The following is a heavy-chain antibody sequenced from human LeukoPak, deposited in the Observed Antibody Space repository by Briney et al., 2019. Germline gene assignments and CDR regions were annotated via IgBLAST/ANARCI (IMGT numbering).Heavy chain of an antibody. Sequence: KPSETLSLTCTVSGGSLNSYYWSWIRQPPGKGLEWIGYLYYTGSTNYNPSLQSRVTMSVDTSKNQFSLKLSSVTAADTAVYYCARHEYFLLDPWGQGTLVTVSS. J-gene: IGHJ5*02. D-gene: IGHD2/OR15-2a*01. V-gene: IGHV4-59*08. CDR3: ARHEYFLLDP. CDR2: LYYTGST. CDR1: GGSLNSYY.